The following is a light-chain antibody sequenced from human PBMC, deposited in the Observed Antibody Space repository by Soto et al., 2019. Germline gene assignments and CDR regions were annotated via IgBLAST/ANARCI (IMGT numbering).Light chain of an antibody. CDR3: SSYTSSSTLVGNV. Sequence: SVLAQPASVSGSPGQSITISCTGSRSDVGSYDYVSWYQQYPGKAPKVIIYEVKYRPSGISDRFSASKSGNTASLTISGLQAEDEADYYCSSYTSSSTLVGNVFGTGTKVTVL. V-gene: IGLV2-14*01. J-gene: IGLJ1*01. CDR2: EVK. CDR1: RSDVGSYDY.